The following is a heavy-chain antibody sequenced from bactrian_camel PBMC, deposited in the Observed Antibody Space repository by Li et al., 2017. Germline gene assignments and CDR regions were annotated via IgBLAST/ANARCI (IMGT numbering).Heavy chain of an antibody. J-gene: IGHJ4*01. CDR3: ARGPRVRSGGYCYLESAPYNY. V-gene: IGHV3S40*01. CDR1: GAIDSRQC. D-gene: IGHD1*01. CDR2: IYTRVGSP. Sequence: DVQLVESGGGSVQAGGSLILSCASSGAIDSRQCMGWFRQAPGKERERVATIYTRVGSPDYADSVKGRFTISQDNAKNTVYLQMNSLKPEDTAMYYCARGPRVRSGGYCYLESAPYNYWGQGTQVTVS.